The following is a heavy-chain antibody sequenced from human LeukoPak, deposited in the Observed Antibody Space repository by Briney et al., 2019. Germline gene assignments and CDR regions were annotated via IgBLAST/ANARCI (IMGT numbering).Heavy chain of an antibody. CDR1: GGSFSGYY. Sequence: SETLSLTCAVYGGSFSGYYWSWIRQPPGKGLEWIGEINHSGSTNYNPSLKSRVTISVDTSKNQFSLKLSSVTAADTAVYYCARDLKGYSSSSGLDYWGQGTLVTVSS. CDR3: ARDLKGYSSSSGLDY. V-gene: IGHV4-34*01. J-gene: IGHJ4*02. D-gene: IGHD6-6*01. CDR2: INHSGST.